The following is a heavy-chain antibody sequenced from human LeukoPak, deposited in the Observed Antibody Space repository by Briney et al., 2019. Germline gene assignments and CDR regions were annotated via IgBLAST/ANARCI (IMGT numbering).Heavy chain of an antibody. J-gene: IGHJ3*01. Sequence: GGSLRLSCAASGFTFTDYAFHWVRQAPGKGLEWVTIISYSGESYADSVRGRFAISRDNSKNTACLQMDSLRADDTAMYYCARNHFNQNVFDVWGQGTMVTVSS. V-gene: IGHV3-30*01. CDR3: ARNHFNQNVFDV. CDR2: ISYSGE. D-gene: IGHD1-14*01. CDR1: GFTFTDYA.